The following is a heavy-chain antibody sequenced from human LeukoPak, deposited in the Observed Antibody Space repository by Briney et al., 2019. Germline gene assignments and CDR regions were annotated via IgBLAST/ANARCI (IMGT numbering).Heavy chain of an antibody. J-gene: IGHJ4*02. V-gene: IGHV3-33*01. Sequence: GGSLRLSCAASGFTFSDYGIHWVRQAPIQGLEWVALIWYDGSKKYYADSVKGRFTISRDNTKNTLYLQLNSLRADDTAVYYCARAHSSSSTFDLWGQGTLVTVSS. D-gene: IGHD6-6*01. CDR3: ARAHSSSSTFDL. CDR2: IWYDGSKK. CDR1: GFTFSDYG.